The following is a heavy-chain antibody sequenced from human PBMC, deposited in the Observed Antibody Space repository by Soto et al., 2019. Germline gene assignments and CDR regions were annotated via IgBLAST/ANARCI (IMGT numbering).Heavy chain of an antibody. CDR1: GFTFSSYG. D-gene: IGHD4-17*01. Sequence: WGSLGLSCTASGFTFSSYGMHWFRQSPGNGLEWVAVISYDGSNKYYAASVKGRFTISRDNSKNTLYLQMNSLRDEDTAVYYCARRSVTRYYYYGMDVWGQGTTVTVSS. CDR3: ARRSVTRYYYYGMDV. V-gene: IGHV3-30*03. J-gene: IGHJ6*02. CDR2: ISYDGSNK.